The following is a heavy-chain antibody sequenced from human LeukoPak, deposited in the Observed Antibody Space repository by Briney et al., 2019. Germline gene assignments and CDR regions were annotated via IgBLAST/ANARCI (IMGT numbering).Heavy chain of an antibody. CDR1: GFTFSSYA. D-gene: IGHD3-10*01. J-gene: IGHJ6*03. CDR2: IKKDGSEK. V-gene: IGHV3-7*03. CDR3: AKEGMVRGVISYYCYYYMDV. Sequence: PGGSLRLSCAASGFTFSSYAMSWVRQAPGKGLEWVANIKKDGSEKYYVDAVKGRFTISRDNAKTSLYLQMNSLRAEDTAVYYCAKEGMVRGVISYYCYYYMDVWGKGTTVTISS.